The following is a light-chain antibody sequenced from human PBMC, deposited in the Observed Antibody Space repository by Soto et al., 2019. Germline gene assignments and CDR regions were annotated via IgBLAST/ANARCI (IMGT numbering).Light chain of an antibody. J-gene: IGLJ2*01. Sequence: QSVLTQSPSASASLGASVRLTCTLSSGHSNYAIAWHQQQPEKGPRYLMKLNSDGSHNKGDGIPDRFSGSRSGAERYLTISSLQSEDEADYYCQTWGSDIHVVFGGGTKLTVL. CDR2: LNSDGSH. CDR3: QTWGSDIHVV. CDR1: SGHSNYA. V-gene: IGLV4-69*01.